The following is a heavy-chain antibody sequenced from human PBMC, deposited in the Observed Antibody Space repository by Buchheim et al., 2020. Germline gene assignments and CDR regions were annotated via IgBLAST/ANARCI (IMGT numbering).Heavy chain of an antibody. CDR1: GFPFSSYA. V-gene: IGHV3-23*01. D-gene: IGHD4-17*01. J-gene: IGHJ6*01. CDR3: AKETVTAGAGYYGMDV. CDR2: FIGSSGTT. Sequence: EVQLLESGGGLIQPGGSLRLSCAASGFPFSSYAMCWVRQAPGKGLEWVSSFIGSSGTTYYADSVKGRFTISRDNSKNTLYLQRNSQRAGDTAVYYCAKETVTAGAGYYGMDVWGQGTT.